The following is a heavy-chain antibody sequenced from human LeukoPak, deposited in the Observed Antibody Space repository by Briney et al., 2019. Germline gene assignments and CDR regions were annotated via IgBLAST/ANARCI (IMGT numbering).Heavy chain of an antibody. J-gene: IGHJ6*04. CDR3: ARGREYDRKQQLVRYYGMDV. V-gene: IGHV4-34*01. CDR1: GGSFSGYY. D-gene: IGHD6-13*01. Sequence: SETVSLTCAVYGGSFSGYYCSWVRQPPGRGLEWIGEINHRGSTNNHPSHKTRVTISVDTSKNQFSLKLSSLTAADTAVYYCARGREYDRKQQLVRYYGMDVWGKGTTVTVSS. CDR2: INHRGST.